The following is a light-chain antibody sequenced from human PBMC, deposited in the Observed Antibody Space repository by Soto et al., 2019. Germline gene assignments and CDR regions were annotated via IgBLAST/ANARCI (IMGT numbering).Light chain of an antibody. CDR1: QNISKY. CDR3: QQRSNWPRT. J-gene: IGKJ1*01. Sequence: IVLTQSPATLSLSPGKRATLSCRASQNISKYLIWSQQKPGQAPRLLIYDVSNRATGIPARFSGSGSGTDFTLTISSLQPEDVAVYYCQQRSNWPRTFGQGTKVDIK. V-gene: IGKV3-11*01. CDR2: DVS.